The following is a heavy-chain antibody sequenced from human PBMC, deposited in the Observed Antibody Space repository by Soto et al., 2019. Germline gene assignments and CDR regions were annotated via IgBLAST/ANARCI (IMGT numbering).Heavy chain of an antibody. Sequence: ELQLVETGGGLIQTGGSLRLSCAASGLSISSNYIAWVRQPPGKGLEWVSTTFSGGNTEYAASVKGRCSISRDNYKNTLYLQMDNLRVEDTAVYYCARKPPSAIQGWAFGMDVWGQGTTVSVSS. CDR1: GLSISSNY. J-gene: IGHJ6*02. D-gene: IGHD2-21*01. CDR2: TFSGGNT. V-gene: IGHV3-53*02. CDR3: ARKPPSAIQGWAFGMDV.